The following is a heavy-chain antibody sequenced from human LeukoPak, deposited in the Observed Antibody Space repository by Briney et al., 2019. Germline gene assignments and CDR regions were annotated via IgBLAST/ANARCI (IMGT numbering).Heavy chain of an antibody. CDR2: IIPIFGTA. V-gene: IGHV1-69*13. CDR1: GGTFSSYA. J-gene: IGHJ4*02. CDR3: AREMYSYGTPWYYFDY. Sequence: SVKVSCKASGGTFSSYAISWVRQAPGQGLEWMGGIIPIFGTANYAQKFQGRVTITADESTSTAYMELSSLRAEDTAVYYCAREMYSYGTPWYYFDYWGQGTLVTVSS. D-gene: IGHD5-18*01.